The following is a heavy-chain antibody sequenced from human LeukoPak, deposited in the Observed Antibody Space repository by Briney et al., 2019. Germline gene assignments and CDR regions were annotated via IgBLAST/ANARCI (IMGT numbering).Heavy chain of an antibody. V-gene: IGHV1-8*01. D-gene: IGHD3-3*01. J-gene: IGHJ5*02. CDR2: MNPNSGNT. CDR3: ARRPSTTIFGVVITSNGFDP. Sequence: ASVTVSFKASVYTFTSYDINWVRQATGQGLEWMGWMNPNSGNTGYAQKFRGRVTITRNTSISTAYMELSSLRSEDTAVYYCARRPSTTIFGVVITSNGFDPWGQGTLVTVSS. CDR1: VYTFTSYD.